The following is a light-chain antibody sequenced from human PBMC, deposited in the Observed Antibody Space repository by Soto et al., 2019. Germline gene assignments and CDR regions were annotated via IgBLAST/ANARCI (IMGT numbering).Light chain of an antibody. Sequence: DIVMTQSPATLSVSPGERATLSCRASQSLSNNLAWYQQKPGQAPRLLIYGASTRATGIPARFSGSGSGTEFTLTISSLQSEDVAVYYCQQHSSWPPLTFGGGTKVEIK. CDR3: QQHSSWPPLT. CDR1: QSLSNN. J-gene: IGKJ4*01. V-gene: IGKV3-15*01. CDR2: GAS.